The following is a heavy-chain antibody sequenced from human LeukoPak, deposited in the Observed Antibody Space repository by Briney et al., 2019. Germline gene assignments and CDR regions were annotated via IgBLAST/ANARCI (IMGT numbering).Heavy chain of an antibody. J-gene: IGHJ4*02. D-gene: IGHD1-1*01. CDR2: INPILGIA. CDR3: ARGPGRTGTTPFDY. V-gene: IGHV1-69*02. CDR1: GGTFSSYT. Sequence: SVKVSCKASGGTFSSYTISWVRQAPGQGLEWMGRINPILGIANYAQKFQGRVTITADKSTSTAYMELSSLRSEDTAVYYCARGPGRTGTTPFDYWGQGTLVTVSS.